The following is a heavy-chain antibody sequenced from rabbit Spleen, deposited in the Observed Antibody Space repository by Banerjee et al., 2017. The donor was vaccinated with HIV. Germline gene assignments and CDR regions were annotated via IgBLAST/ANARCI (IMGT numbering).Heavy chain of an antibody. CDR1: GFSFTDKDV. J-gene: IGHJ4*01. Sequence: QEQLEESGGDLVKPEGSLTLTCRASGFSFTDKDVMCWVRQAPGKGLEWIGYIDPVFGISYYASWVNGRFTISSHNAQNTLYLQLNSLTAADTATYFCVREVAGRFGLWGPGTLVTVS. CDR2: IDPVFGIS. V-gene: IGHV1S45*01. D-gene: IGHD4-1*01. CDR3: VREVAGRFGL.